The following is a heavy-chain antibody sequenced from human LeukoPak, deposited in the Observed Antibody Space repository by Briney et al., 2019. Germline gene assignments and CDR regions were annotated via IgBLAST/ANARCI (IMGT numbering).Heavy chain of an antibody. D-gene: IGHD1-26*01. CDR1: GGSISSYY. J-gene: IGHJ4*02. V-gene: IGHV4-59*08. CDR2: IYYSGST. Sequence: SETLSLTCTVSGGSISSYYWSWIRQPPGKGLEWIGYIYYSGSTNYNPALKSRVTISIATSKNEFSLKLSSVTAADTAVYYCESRRVGAFDYWGQGTLVTVSS. CDR3: ESRRVGAFDY.